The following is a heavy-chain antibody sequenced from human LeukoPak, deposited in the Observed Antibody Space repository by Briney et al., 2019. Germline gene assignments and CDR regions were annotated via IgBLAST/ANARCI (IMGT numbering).Heavy chain of an antibody. Sequence: KPSETLSLTCTVSGGSISSYYWSWIRQPPGKGLEWIGYIYYSGSTNYNPSLKSRVTISVDTSKNQFSLKLSSVTAADTAVYYCARLRFTDYYYYGMDVWGQGTTVIVSS. CDR2: IYYSGST. V-gene: IGHV4-59*08. CDR3: ARLRFTDYYYYGMDV. D-gene: IGHD3-10*01. CDR1: GGSISSYY. J-gene: IGHJ6*02.